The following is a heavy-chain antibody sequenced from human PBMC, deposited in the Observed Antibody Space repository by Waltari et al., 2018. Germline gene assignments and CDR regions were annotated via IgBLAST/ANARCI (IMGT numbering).Heavy chain of an antibody. Sequence: EVQLVESGGGLVQFGGSLRLSCAASGFTFSSYYMHWVRQPPGKGFVWVSRINGYGTSTTYADSVKGRFTTSRDNARNTLHLQMNSLRVEDTAVYYCATGDSHAFDMWGQGTLVIVSS. CDR1: GFTFSSYY. V-gene: IGHV3-74*01. CDR2: INGYGTST. D-gene: IGHD4-17*01. CDR3: ATGDSHAFDM. J-gene: IGHJ3*02.